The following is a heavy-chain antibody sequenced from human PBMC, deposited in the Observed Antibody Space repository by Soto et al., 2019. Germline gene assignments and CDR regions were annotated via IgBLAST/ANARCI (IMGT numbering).Heavy chain of an antibody. CDR3: ARAGTTPWFDP. J-gene: IGHJ5*02. CDR1: GCSISSGGYS. Sequence: SEPLSLTCTLSGCSISSGGYSSSWIRQPPGKGLEWIGYMYHSGSTYYNPSLKSRVTISIDRSKNQFSLKLSSVTAADTAVYYCARAGTTPWFDPWGQGTLVTVS. V-gene: IGHV4-30-2*01. D-gene: IGHD1-7*01. CDR2: MYHSGST.